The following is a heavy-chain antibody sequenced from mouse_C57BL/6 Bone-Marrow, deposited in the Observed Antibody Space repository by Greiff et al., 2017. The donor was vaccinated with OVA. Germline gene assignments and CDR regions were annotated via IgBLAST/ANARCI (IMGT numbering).Heavy chain of an antibody. V-gene: IGHV1-81*01. CDR2: IYPRSGNT. D-gene: IGHD1-1*01. CDR3: AITTVVPSFAY. CDR1: GYTFTSYG. J-gene: IGHJ3*01. Sequence: VKLQESGAELARPGASVKLSCKASGYTFTSYGISWVKQRTGQGLEWIGEIYPRSGNTYYNEKFKGKATLTADKSSSTAYMELRSLTSEDSAVYFCAITTVVPSFAYWGQGTLVTVSA.